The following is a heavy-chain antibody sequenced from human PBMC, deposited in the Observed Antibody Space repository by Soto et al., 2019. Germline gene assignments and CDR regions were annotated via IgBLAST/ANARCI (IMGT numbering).Heavy chain of an antibody. CDR1: GFTVSSNY. CDR3: ARDRVASGYPEYFQH. J-gene: IGHJ1*01. D-gene: IGHD3-22*01. V-gene: IGHV3-53*01. CDR2: IYSGGST. Sequence: EVQLVESGGGLIQPGGSLRLSCAASGFTVSSNYMSWVRQAPGKGLEWVSVIYSGGSTYYADSVKARFTISRDNSKNTLYLQMNSLRAEDTAVYYCARDRVASGYPEYFQHWGQGTLVTVSS.